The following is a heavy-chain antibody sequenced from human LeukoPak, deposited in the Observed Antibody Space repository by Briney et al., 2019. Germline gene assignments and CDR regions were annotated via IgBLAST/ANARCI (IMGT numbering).Heavy chain of an antibody. CDR3: ARLLSSGWYGTFDY. J-gene: IGHJ4*02. V-gene: IGHV3-48*01. D-gene: IGHD6-19*01. CDR2: IDTSSSTT. Sequence: SGVSLRLPCAASGFMFSFYSINWARQAPGKGLEWVSYIDTSSSTTYYAASVKGRFTISRDNAKNSLYLQMDSLRAEDTAVYYCARLLSSGWYGTFDYWGQGTLVTVSS. CDR1: GFMFSFYS.